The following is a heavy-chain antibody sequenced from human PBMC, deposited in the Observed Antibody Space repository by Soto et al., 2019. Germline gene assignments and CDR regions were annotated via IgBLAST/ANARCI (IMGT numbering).Heavy chain of an antibody. J-gene: IGHJ6*02. CDR1: GGSISSAAYY. V-gene: IGHV4-31*03. CDR3: ASQYSSSRYYYYGMDV. D-gene: IGHD6-6*01. CDR2: ISHSGST. Sequence: PSETLSLTCTVSGGSISSAAYYWSWIRQHPGKGLEWIGYISHSGSTYYNPSLKSRVIISVDTSKNQFSLSLTSVTAADTAVYYCASQYSSSRYYYYGMDVWGQGTTVTVSS.